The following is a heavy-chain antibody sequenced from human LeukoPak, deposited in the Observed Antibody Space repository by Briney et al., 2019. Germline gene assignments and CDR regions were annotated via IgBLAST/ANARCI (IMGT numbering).Heavy chain of an antibody. CDR2: IYYSGST. CDR3: ARGVSWFGVFDY. V-gene: IGHV4-61*01. J-gene: IGHJ4*02. CDR1: GGSVSSGSYC. Sequence: SETLPLTCTVSGGSVSSGSYCWSWIRQPPGKGLEWIGYIYYSGSTNYNPSLKSRVTISVDTSKNQFSLKLSSVTAADTAVYYCARGVSWFGVFDYWGQGTLVTVSS. D-gene: IGHD3-10*01.